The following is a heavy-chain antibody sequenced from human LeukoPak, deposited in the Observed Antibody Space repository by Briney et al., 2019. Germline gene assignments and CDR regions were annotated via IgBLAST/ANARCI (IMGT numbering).Heavy chain of an antibody. D-gene: IGHD5-24*01. CDR1: GGSMSSYY. Sequence: SEILSLTCTVSGGSMSSYYWSWIRQPAGKGLEWIGRIYTSESTNYSPSLKSRVTMSVDTSKNQFSLRLRSVTAADTAVYYCARVGDGYNFGDYWGQGTLVTVSS. CDR2: IYTSEST. CDR3: ARVGDGYNFGDY. V-gene: IGHV4-4*07. J-gene: IGHJ4*02.